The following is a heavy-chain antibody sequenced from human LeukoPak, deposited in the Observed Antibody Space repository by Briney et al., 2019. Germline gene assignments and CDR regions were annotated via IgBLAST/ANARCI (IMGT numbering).Heavy chain of an antibody. CDR3: ARGDYDFWSGYYPFDY. CDR1: GFTFSSYS. Sequence: GGSLRLSCAASGFTFSSYSMNWVRQAPGKGLEWVSCISSSSSYIYYADSVKGRFTISRDNAKNSLYLQMNSLRAEDTAVYYCARGDYDFWSGYYPFDYWGQGTLVTVSS. J-gene: IGHJ4*02. V-gene: IGHV3-21*01. D-gene: IGHD3-3*01. CDR2: ISSSSSYI.